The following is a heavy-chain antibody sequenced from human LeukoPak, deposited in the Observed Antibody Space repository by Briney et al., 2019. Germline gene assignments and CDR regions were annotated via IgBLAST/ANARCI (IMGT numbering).Heavy chain of an antibody. J-gene: IGHJ1*01. CDR3: ARLFDYYDSSGSLAAQH. CDR1: GGSISSSNW. V-gene: IGHV4-4*02. D-gene: IGHD3-22*01. CDR2: IYHSGST. Sequence: SETLSLTCAVSGGSISSSNWWSWVRQPPGKGLEWIGEIYHSGSTNYNPSLKSRVTISVDKSKNQFSLKLSSVTAADTAVYYCARLFDYYDSSGSLAAQHWGQGTLVTVSS.